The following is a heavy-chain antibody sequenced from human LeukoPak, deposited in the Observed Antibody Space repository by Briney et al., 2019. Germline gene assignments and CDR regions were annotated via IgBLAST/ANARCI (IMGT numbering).Heavy chain of an antibody. CDR3: AREIHSTGYYYAGGYMDV. V-gene: IGHV3-11*04. CDR1: GFNFSDYY. Sequence: GGSLRLSCAASGFNFSDYYMSWVRQAPGRGLEWISFFSSGDTNIIYADSVKGRFTISRDNAKNSLYLQMNSLRAEDTAVYFCAREIHSTGYYYAGGYMDVWGEGTTVTVSS. CDR2: FSSGDTNI. J-gene: IGHJ6*03. D-gene: IGHD3-22*01.